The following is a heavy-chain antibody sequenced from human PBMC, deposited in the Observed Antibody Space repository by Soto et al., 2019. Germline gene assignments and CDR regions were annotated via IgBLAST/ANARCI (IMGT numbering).Heavy chain of an antibody. CDR2: INTYNGNT. D-gene: IGHD3-16*01. J-gene: IGHJ6*02. CDR3: AMVDVYVTPSPQDV. Sequence: QVQLVQSGAEVKNPGASVKVSWKASGYTFTRYGIGWARQAPGKGLEWMGWINTYNGNTNYAQNVQGRVTLTTDTSTSTAYMELRSMRSNDKAIYYCAMVDVYVTPSPQDVWGQGTTVIVSS. V-gene: IGHV1-18*01. CDR1: GYTFTRYG.